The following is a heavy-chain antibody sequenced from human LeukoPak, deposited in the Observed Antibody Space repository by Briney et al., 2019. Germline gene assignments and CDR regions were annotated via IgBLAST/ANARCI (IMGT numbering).Heavy chain of an antibody. CDR2: FDPEVGET. V-gene: IGHV1-24*01. J-gene: IGHJ4*02. CDR3: AILFYYYNSSGPGREDDFDY. Sequence: ASVKVSRKVSVQSLTELSMQWVRQAPREGREWMGGFDPEVGETICAQKFQGRITMIDDTSTDTAYMVLSSRSSEDTAVYYCAILFYYYNSSGPGREDDFDYWGEGTLVTVSS. D-gene: IGHD3-22*01. CDR1: VQSLTELS.